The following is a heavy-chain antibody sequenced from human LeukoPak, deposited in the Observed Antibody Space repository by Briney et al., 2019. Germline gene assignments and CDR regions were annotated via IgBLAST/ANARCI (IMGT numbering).Heavy chain of an antibody. Sequence: GGSLRLSCAASGFTFSSYEMSWVRQAPGKGLEWVSYISNSGSPIYYADSVKGRFTISRDNAKNSVYLQMNSLRAEDTAVYYCAAARGAGSYWAFGYWGQGTLVTVSS. V-gene: IGHV3-48*03. CDR2: ISNSGSPI. CDR1: GFTFSSYE. J-gene: IGHJ4*02. CDR3: AAARGAGSYWAFGY. D-gene: IGHD3-10*01.